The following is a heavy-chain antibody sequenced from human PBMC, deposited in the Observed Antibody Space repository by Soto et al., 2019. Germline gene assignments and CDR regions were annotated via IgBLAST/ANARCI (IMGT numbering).Heavy chain of an antibody. Sequence: GSLRLSCAASGFTFSSYAMSWVRQAPGKGLEWVSAISGSGGSTYYADSVKGRFTISRDNSKNTLYLQMNSLRAEDTAVYYCATQLRFLEWLLYGNFDYWGQGTLVTVSS. J-gene: IGHJ4*02. CDR3: ATQLRFLEWLLYGNFDY. CDR2: ISGSGGST. D-gene: IGHD3-3*01. V-gene: IGHV3-23*01. CDR1: GFTFSSYA.